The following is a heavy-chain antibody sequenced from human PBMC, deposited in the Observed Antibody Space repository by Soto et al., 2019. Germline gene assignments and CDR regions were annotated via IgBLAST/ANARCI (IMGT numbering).Heavy chain of an antibody. J-gene: IGHJ4*02. V-gene: IGHV3-49*04. CDR3: TREEVTALDY. CDR1: GFTFVDYA. CDR2: IRSKAYGGTT. Sequence: GGSLRLSCRASGFTFVDYAMSWGRQAPGKGLEWVGFIRSKAYGGTTEYAASVKGRFTISRDDSKSIAYLQMNSLKTEDTAVYYCTREEVTALDYWGQGTLVTVSS. D-gene: IGHD2-21*02.